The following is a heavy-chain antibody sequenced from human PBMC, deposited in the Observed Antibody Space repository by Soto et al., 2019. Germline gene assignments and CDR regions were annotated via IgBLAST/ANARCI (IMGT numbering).Heavy chain of an antibody. J-gene: IGHJ3*01. V-gene: IGHV3-74*01. CDR1: GFTFSNFW. Sequence: PSETLSLSCAASGFTFSNFWMHWVRQAPGKGPVWVSRINGDGSSTSHADSVKGRFTISRDNAENTLFLQMSGLRAEDTAVYYCARAQLLPDDAFDAWGRGTVVTVSS. CDR2: INGDGSST. CDR3: ARAQLLPDDAFDA. D-gene: IGHD2-2*01.